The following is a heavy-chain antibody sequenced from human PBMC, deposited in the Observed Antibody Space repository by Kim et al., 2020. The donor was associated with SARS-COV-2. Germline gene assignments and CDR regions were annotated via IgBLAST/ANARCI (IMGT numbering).Heavy chain of an antibody. V-gene: IGHV3-23*01. Sequence: GSLRLSCAASGFTFSSYAMSWVRQAPGKGLEWVSAISGSGGSTYYADSVKGRFTISRDNSKNTLYLQMNSLRAEDTAVYYCAKFVTMIVVGQVDYWGQGTLVTVSS. CDR3: AKFVTMIVVGQVDY. CDR1: GFTFSSYA. D-gene: IGHD3-22*01. J-gene: IGHJ4*02. CDR2: ISGSGGST.